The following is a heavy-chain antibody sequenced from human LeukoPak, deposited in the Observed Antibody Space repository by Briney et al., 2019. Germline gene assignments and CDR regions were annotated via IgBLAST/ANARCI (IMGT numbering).Heavy chain of an antibody. CDR1: GFTFSSYS. J-gene: IGHJ4*02. Sequence: GGFLILSCAASGFTFSSYSMNWVRQAPGKGLEWVSSISSSSSYIYYADSVKGRFTISRDNAKNSLYLQMNSLRAEDTAVYYCARDQAVTTFDYWGQGTLVTVSS. V-gene: IGHV3-21*01. CDR2: ISSSSSYI. D-gene: IGHD4-17*01. CDR3: ARDQAVTTFDY.